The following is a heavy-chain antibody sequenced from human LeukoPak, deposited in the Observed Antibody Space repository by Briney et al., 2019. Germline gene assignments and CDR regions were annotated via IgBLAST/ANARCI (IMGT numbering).Heavy chain of an antibody. J-gene: IGHJ5*02. CDR2: INHSGST. CDR1: GGSFSGYY. D-gene: IGHD3-3*01. Sequence: SETLSLTCAVYGGSFSGYYWSWVRQPPGKGLEWIGEINHSGSTNYNPSIKSRVTISVDTSKNQFSLKLSSVTAADTAVYYCARGGTIFGVVLFDPWGQGTLVTVSS. V-gene: IGHV4-34*01. CDR3: ARGGTIFGVVLFDP.